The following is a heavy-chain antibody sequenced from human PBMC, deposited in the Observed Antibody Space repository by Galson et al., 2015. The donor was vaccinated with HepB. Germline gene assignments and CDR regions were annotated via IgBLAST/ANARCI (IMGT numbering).Heavy chain of an antibody. CDR3: ARDRRPTGSYLIGSTGLYYYGMDV. CDR2: IKQDGSEK. V-gene: IGHV3-7*03. CDR1: GFTFSSYW. D-gene: IGHD1-26*01. J-gene: IGHJ6*02. Sequence: SLRLSCAASGFTFSSYWMSWVRQAPGKGLEWVANIKQDGSEKYYVDSVKGRFTISRDNAKNSLYLQMNSLRAEDTAVYYCARDRRPTGSYLIGSTGLYYYGMDVWGQGTTVTVSS.